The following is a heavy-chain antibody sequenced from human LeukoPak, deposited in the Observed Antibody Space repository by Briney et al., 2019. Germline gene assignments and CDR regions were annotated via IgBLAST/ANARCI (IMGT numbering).Heavy chain of an antibody. D-gene: IGHD3-22*01. Sequence: SETLSLTCTVSGGSISSSSYYWGWIRQPTGKGLEWIGSIYYSGSTYYNPSLKSRVTISVDTSKNQFSLKLSSVTAADTAVYYCARHRTAPDYYDSSGYYWDYWGQGTLVTVSS. CDR2: IYYSGST. V-gene: IGHV4-39*01. J-gene: IGHJ4*02. CDR1: GGSISSSSYY. CDR3: ARHRTAPDYYDSSGYYWDY.